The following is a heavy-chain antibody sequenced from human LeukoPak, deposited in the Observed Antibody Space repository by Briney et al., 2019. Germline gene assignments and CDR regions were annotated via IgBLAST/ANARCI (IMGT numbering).Heavy chain of an antibody. Sequence: PSETLSLTCAVYGGSFSGYYWSWIHQPPGKGLEWIGEINHSGSTNYNPSLKSRVTISVDTSKNQFSLKLSSVTAADTAVYYCARGRQRITIFGVVSLDAFDIWGQGTMVTVSS. CDR2: INHSGST. V-gene: IGHV4-34*01. CDR3: ARGRQRITIFGVVSLDAFDI. J-gene: IGHJ3*02. CDR1: GGSFSGYY. D-gene: IGHD3-3*01.